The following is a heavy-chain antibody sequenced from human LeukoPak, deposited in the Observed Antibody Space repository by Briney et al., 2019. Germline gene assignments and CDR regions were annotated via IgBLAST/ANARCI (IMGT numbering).Heavy chain of an antibody. Sequence: PGGSLRLSCAASGFTFSSYGMHWVRQAPGKGLEWVAVISYDGSNKYYADSVKGRFTISRDNSKNTLYLQMNSLRAEDTAVYYCARDSSSWSKEFDYWGQGTLVTVSS. CDR1: GFTFSSYG. V-gene: IGHV3-30*03. CDR3: ARDSSSWSKEFDY. CDR2: ISYDGSNK. D-gene: IGHD6-13*01. J-gene: IGHJ4*02.